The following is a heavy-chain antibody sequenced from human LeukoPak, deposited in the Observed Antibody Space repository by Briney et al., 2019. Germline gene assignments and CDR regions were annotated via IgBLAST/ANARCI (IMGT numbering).Heavy chain of an antibody. D-gene: IGHD1-26*01. J-gene: IGHJ4*02. V-gene: IGHV3-30*02. Sequence: SGGSLRLSCVASGFIFSTYGMHWVRQAPGKGLEWVAFTRSDGSGQYYTDSVKGRFTISRDNSKNTLYLQVNSLRVEDTAVYYCGKHDSASDYWGQGTLVAVSS. CDR2: TRSDGSGQ. CDR1: GFIFSTYG. CDR3: GKHDSASDY.